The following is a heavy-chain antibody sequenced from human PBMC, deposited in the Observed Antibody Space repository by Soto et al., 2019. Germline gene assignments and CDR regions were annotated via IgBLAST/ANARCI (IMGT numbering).Heavy chain of an antibody. CDR2: VSDSGETS. CDR3: AKEMPLGGILGAEPLDY. V-gene: IGHV3-23*01. CDR1: GFTFSSYA. J-gene: IGHJ4*02. Sequence: LRLSCAASGFTFSSYAMSWVRQAPGKGLEWVATVSDSGETSLSADSVKGRFTISRDNSRKTLYLQMNRLRPEDTATYYCAKEMPLGGILGAEPLDYWGQGTLVTVSS. D-gene: IGHD1-26*01.